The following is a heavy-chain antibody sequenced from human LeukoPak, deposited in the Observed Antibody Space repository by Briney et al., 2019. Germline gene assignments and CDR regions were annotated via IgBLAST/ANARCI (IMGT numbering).Heavy chain of an antibody. J-gene: IGHJ3*02. CDR3: AKEGRYCSGGSCDTGGFDI. CDR2: ISGSGGST. D-gene: IGHD2-15*01. V-gene: IGHV3-23*01. Sequence: GGSLRLSCAASGFTFSSYAMSWVRQAPGKGLEWVSAISGSGGSTYYADSVKGRFTISRDNSRNTLYLQMNSLRAEDTAVYYCAKEGRYCSGGSCDTGGFDIWGQGTMVTVSS. CDR1: GFTFSSYA.